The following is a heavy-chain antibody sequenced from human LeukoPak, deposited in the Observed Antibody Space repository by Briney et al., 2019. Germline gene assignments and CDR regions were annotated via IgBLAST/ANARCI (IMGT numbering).Heavy chain of an antibody. CDR1: GYTFTRYD. V-gene: IGHV1-8*03. CDR3: ARVDGSVDF. Sequence: ASVKVSCKASGYTFTRYDINWVRQATGQGLEWMGWINTKSGMTGHAQKFQGRITITKDTSISTVYMELSSLSSEDTAVYFCARVDGSVDFWGQGTLVTVSS. J-gene: IGHJ4*02. CDR2: INTKSGMT. D-gene: IGHD3-22*01.